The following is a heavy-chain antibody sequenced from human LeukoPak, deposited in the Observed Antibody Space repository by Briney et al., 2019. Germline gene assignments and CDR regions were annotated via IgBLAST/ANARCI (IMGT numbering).Heavy chain of an antibody. CDR2: TYYRSKWYN. CDR1: GDSVSSDSAA. J-gene: IGHJ4*02. CDR3: AREGYDSSGYPD. V-gene: IGHV6-1*01. D-gene: IGHD3-22*01. Sequence: SETLSLTCAISGDSVSSDSAAWHWIRQSPSRGLEWLGRTYYRSKWYNDYAVSVKSRITINPDTSKNQFSLQLNSVTPEDTAMYYCAREGYDSSGYPDWGQGTLVTVSS.